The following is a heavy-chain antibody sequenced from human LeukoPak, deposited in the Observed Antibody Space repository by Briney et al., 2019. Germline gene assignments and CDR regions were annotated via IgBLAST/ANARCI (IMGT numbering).Heavy chain of an antibody. Sequence: SETLSLTCAVYGGSFSGYNWSWIRQPPGKGLEWIGEINHSGSTNYNPSLKSRVTISVDTSKNQFSLKLSSVTAADTAVYYCARRADSSGYGPWGQGTLVTVSS. CDR2: INHSGST. CDR1: GGSFSGYN. V-gene: IGHV4-34*01. CDR3: ARRADSSGYGP. D-gene: IGHD3-22*01. J-gene: IGHJ5*02.